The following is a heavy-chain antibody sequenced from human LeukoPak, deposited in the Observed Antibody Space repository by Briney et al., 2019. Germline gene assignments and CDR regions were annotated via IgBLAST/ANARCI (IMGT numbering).Heavy chain of an antibody. Sequence: ASETLSLTCTVSGGSISSGGYYWSWIRQHPGKGLEWIGYIYYSGSTYYNPSLKSRVTISVDTSENQFSLKLSSVTAADTAVYYCARDPAPTVTTNVWAFDIWGQGTMVTVSS. CDR3: ARDPAPTVTTNVWAFDI. CDR2: IYYSGST. J-gene: IGHJ3*02. D-gene: IGHD4-17*01. CDR1: GGSISSGGYY. V-gene: IGHV4-31*03.